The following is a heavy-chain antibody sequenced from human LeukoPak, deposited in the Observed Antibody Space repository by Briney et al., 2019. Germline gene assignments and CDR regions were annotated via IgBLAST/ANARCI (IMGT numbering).Heavy chain of an antibody. D-gene: IGHD3-22*01. V-gene: IGHV4-59*01. CDR2: IYYSGST. CDR1: GVSISSYY. CDR3: ARDLGGDSMYPYGMDV. Sequence: SATLSLTCTVSGVSISSYYWSWIRQPPGKGPEWMGYIYYSGSTNYNPSLKSRVTISVDTSKNQFSLKLSSVTAADTAVYYCARDLGGDSMYPYGMDVWGQGTTVTFSS. J-gene: IGHJ6*02.